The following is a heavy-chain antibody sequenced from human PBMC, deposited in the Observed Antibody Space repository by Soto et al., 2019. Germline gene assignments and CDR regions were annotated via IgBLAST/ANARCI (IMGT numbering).Heavy chain of an antibody. CDR2: IYYSGST. J-gene: IGHJ4*02. Sequence: SETLSLTCTVSGGFISSSIYFWGWIRQPPGKGLEWIGNIYYSGSTYYNSSLKSRVTISVDTSKNQFSLKLSSVTAADTAVYYCARRWGTTFDYWGQGTLVTVSS. CDR3: ARRWGTTFDY. D-gene: IGHD3-16*01. V-gene: IGHV4-39*07. CDR1: GGFISSSIYF.